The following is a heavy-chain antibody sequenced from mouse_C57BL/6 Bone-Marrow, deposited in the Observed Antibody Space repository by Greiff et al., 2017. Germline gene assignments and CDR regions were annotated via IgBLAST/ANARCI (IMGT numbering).Heavy chain of an antibody. Sequence: EVQLVESGGGLVQPGGSLKLSCATSGFTFSDYYMYWVRQTPEKRLEWVAYISNGGGSTYYPDTVKGRFTISRDNAKNTLYLQMSRLKSEDTAMYYCARHPWDYWGQGTTLTVSS. CDR1: GFTFSDYY. CDR2: ISNGGGST. CDR3: ARHPWDY. J-gene: IGHJ2*01. V-gene: IGHV5-12*02.